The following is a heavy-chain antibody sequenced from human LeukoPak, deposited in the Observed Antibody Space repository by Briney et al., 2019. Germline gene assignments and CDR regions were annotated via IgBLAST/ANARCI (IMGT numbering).Heavy chain of an antibody. CDR2: IWFHGSNK. D-gene: IGHD3-22*01. V-gene: IGHV3-33*01. Sequence: PGRSLRLSCAASGFTFGSYGMHWVRQAPGKGLEWVAVIWFHGSNKYYADSVKGRFTISRDNSKNTLYLQMNSLRAEDTAVYYCARDAYYYDSSGYYPNWFDPWGQGTLVTVSS. J-gene: IGHJ5*02. CDR1: GFTFGSYG. CDR3: ARDAYYYDSSGYYPNWFDP.